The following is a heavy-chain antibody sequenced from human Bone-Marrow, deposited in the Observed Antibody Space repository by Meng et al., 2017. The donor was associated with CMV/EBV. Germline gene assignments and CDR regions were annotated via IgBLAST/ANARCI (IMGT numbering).Heavy chain of an antibody. V-gene: IGHV1-46*01. Sequence: ASVKVSCKASGYTFTSYYMHWVRQAPGQGLEWMGIINPSGGSTSYARKFQGRVTMTRDTSTSTVYMELSSLRSEDTAVYYCARGLVVVPAAIPWWFDPWGQGTLVTVSS. J-gene: IGHJ5*02. CDR1: GYTFTSYY. CDR3: ARGLVVVPAAIPWWFDP. CDR2: INPSGGST. D-gene: IGHD2-2*02.